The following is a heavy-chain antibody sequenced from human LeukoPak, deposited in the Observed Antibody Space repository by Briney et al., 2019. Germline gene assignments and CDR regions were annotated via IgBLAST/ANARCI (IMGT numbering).Heavy chain of an antibody. D-gene: IGHD3-3*01. V-gene: IGHV3-23*01. CDR2: ISGSGGST. CDR1: GFTFSSYV. CDR3: AKDRFFSGDSDY. J-gene: IGHJ4*02. Sequence: GGSLRLSCAASGFTFSSYVMSWVRQAPGKGLEWVSAISGSGGSTYYADSVKGRFTNSRDNSKNTLYLQMNSRRAEDTAVYYCAKDRFFSGDSDYWGQGTLVTVSS.